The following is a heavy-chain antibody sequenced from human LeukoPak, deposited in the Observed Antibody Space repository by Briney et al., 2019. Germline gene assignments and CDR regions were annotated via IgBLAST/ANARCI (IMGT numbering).Heavy chain of an antibody. V-gene: IGHV3-23*01. J-gene: IGHJ6*02. Sequence: GGTLRLSCAASGFTFSTYAMSWVRQAPGKGLEWVSGISGSGGSTYYADSVKGRFTISRDNSKNTLYLQLNSLRAEDTAVYHCAKSLGGWPPPPYYYGMDVWGQGTTVTVSS. D-gene: IGHD3-16*01. CDR2: ISGSGGST. CDR3: AKSLGGWPPPPYYYGMDV. CDR1: GFTFSTYA.